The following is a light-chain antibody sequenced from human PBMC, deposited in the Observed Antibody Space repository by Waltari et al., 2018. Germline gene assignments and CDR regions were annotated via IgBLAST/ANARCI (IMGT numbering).Light chain of an antibody. CDR1: QSVGTW. CDR2: MAS. CDR3: QQYSSFST. V-gene: IGKV1-5*03. J-gene: IGKJ2*01. Sequence: DIQMNQSPSTLSASVEDRVTISCRASQSVGTWLAWYQQKPGKAPKLLIYMASSLESGVPSRFSGSGSGTEFTLTISSLQPDDFATYSCQQYSSFSTFGQGTKVDI.